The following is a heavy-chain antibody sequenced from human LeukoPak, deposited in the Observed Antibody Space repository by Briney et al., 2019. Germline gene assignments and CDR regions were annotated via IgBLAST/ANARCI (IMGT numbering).Heavy chain of an antibody. D-gene: IGHD3-22*01. V-gene: IGHV3-30*18. Sequence: PGGSLRLSCAASGFTFSSYGMHWDRQAPGKGLEWAAVISYDGSNKYYADSVKGRFTISRDNSKNTLYLQMNSLRAEDTAVYYCAKDVYDSSGYLDYWGEGTLVTVSS. CDR2: ISYDGSNK. J-gene: IGHJ4*02. CDR3: AKDVYDSSGYLDY. CDR1: GFTFSSYG.